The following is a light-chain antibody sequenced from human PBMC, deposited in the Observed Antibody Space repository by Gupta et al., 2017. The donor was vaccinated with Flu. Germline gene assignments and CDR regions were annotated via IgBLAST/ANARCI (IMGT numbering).Light chain of an antibody. V-gene: IGLV8-61*01. CDR1: SGSVSTSYY. J-gene: IGLJ3*02. CDR2: STD. Sequence: QTVVTQEPSLSVSPGGTVTLTCGLSSGSVSTSYYPSWYQQTPGQAPRTLIYSTDSRSSGVPDRFSGSILGNKAALTITGAQAEDESDYYCVLYMGSDIGVFGGGTKLTVL. CDR3: VLYMGSDIGV.